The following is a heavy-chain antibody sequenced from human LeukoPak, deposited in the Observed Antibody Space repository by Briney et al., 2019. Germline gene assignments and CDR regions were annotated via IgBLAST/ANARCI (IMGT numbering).Heavy chain of an antibody. CDR2: IKQDGSEK. J-gene: IGHJ4*02. CDR1: GFTFSSYW. V-gene: IGHV3-7*03. CDR3: ARGEVQLRGDY. D-gene: IGHD2-2*01. Sequence: PGGSLRLSCAASGFTFSSYWMSWVRQAPGKGLEWVANIKQDGSEKYYVDSVNGRFTITRDNAKNSLYLQINSLRAEDTAVYYCARGEVQLRGDYWGQGTLVTVSS.